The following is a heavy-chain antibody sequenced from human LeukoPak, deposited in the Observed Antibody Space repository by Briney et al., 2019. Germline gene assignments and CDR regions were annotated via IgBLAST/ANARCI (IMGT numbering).Heavy chain of an antibody. V-gene: IGHV3-11*01. CDR3: ARGDSSGVPDY. CDR1: GFTFSDSF. J-gene: IGHJ4*02. CDR2: ISHSGSNL. Sequence: PGGSLRLSCAASGFTFSDSFMNWIRQAAGKGLEWISYISHSGSNLDYAESVRGRFTISRDNANHSLYLQINSLRAEDTAVYYCARGDSSGVPDYWGQGTLVTVSS. D-gene: IGHD3-22*01.